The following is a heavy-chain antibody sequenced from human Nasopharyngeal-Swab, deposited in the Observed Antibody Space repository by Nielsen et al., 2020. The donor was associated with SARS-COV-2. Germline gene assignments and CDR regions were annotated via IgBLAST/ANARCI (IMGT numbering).Heavy chain of an antibody. D-gene: IGHD3-22*01. CDR2: IKSKTDGGTT. Sequence: GESLKISCAASGFTFSDYYMSWVRQAPGKGLEWVGRIKSKTDGGTTDYAAPVKGRFTISRDDSKNTLYLQMNSLKTEDTAVYYCTTTNYYDSSGYYYAGYWGQGTLVTVSS. CDR3: TTTNYYDSSGYYYAGY. CDR1: GFTFSDYY. J-gene: IGHJ4*02. V-gene: IGHV3-15*01.